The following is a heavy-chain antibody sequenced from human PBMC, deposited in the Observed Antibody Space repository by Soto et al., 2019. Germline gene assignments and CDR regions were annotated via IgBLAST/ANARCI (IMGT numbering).Heavy chain of an antibody. CDR3: ARDQYYDSSLWGVAFDI. CDR1: GGSISSYY. CDR2: IYTSGST. J-gene: IGHJ3*02. D-gene: IGHD3-22*01. Sequence: SETLSLTCTVSGGSISSYYWSWIRQPAGKGLEWIGRIYTSGSTNYNPSLKSRVTMSVDTSKNQSSLKLSSVTAADTAVYYCARDQYYDSSLWGVAFDIWGQGTMVTVSS. V-gene: IGHV4-4*07.